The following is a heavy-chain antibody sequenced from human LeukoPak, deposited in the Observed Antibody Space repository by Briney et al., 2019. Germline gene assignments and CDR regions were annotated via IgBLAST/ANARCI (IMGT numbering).Heavy chain of an antibody. CDR2: INSDGSTT. J-gene: IGHJ4*02. Sequence: GGSLRLSCAASGFTFSSYWMHWVRQAPGKGLVWVSRINSDGSTTSYADSVKGRFTISRDNAKNTLYLQMDSLRAEDMAVYYCARNQGSDLDYWGQGTLVTVSS. V-gene: IGHV3-74*01. D-gene: IGHD1-14*01. CDR1: GFTFSSYW. CDR3: ARNQGSDLDY.